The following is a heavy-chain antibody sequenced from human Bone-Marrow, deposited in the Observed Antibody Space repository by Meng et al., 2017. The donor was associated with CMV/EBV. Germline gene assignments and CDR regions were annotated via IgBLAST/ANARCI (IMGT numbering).Heavy chain of an antibody. J-gene: IGHJ4*02. CDR1: GFTVSSNY. CDR2: IYSGGST. Sequence: GESLKISCAASGFTVSSNYMSWVRQAPGKGLEWVSVIYSGGSTYYADSVKGRFTISRDNSKNTLYLQMNSLRAEDTAVYYCARDPEYCSSTSCYQGDYCGQGTLVTVSS. CDR3: ARDPEYCSSTSCYQGDY. D-gene: IGHD2-2*01. V-gene: IGHV3-53*01.